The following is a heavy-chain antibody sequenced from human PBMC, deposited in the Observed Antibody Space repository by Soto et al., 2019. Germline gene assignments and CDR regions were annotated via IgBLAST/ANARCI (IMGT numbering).Heavy chain of an antibody. J-gene: IGHJ4*01. CDR2: MNPNSGNT. V-gene: IGHV1-8*01. CDR1: GYTFTSYD. CDR3: ARVGGDAYCSSTSYYYY. D-gene: IGHD2-2*01. Sequence: QVQLVQSGAEVKKPGASVKVSCKASGYTFTSYDINWVRQATGQGLQWMGWMNPNSGNTGYAQKSQGRVTMTRNTSISTAYMELSSLRSEDTAVYYCARVGGDAYCSSTSYYYYWRHGTLVTVSS.